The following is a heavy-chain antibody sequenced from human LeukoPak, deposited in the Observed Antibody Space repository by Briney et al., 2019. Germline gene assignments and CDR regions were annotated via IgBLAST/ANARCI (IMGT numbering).Heavy chain of an antibody. D-gene: IGHD6-6*01. J-gene: IGHJ4*02. CDR2: ISSSSSTI. Sequence: GGPLRLSCAASGFTFSSYSMNWVRQAPGKGLEWVSYISSSSSTIYYADSGKGRFTISRGNAKYSLYLQMNSLRAEDTAVYCCASLAGGSSGGYFDYWGQGTLVTISS. CDR1: GFTFSSYS. V-gene: IGHV3-48*01. CDR3: ASLAGGSSGGYFDY.